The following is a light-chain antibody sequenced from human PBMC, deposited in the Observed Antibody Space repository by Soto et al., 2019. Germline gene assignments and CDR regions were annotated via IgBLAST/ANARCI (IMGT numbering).Light chain of an antibody. CDR1: QYITIY. CDR2: DAS. V-gene: IGKV3-11*01. CDR3: QQDDSCPIT. J-gene: IGKJ5*01. Sequence: EVVLTQSPATLSLSPGERATLSCRASQYITIYLAWYQQKPCQAPRLLIYDASNRATGIPARFSGSGSGTDFTLTINGLQPEDFATYYCQQDDSCPITFGQGTRLEI.